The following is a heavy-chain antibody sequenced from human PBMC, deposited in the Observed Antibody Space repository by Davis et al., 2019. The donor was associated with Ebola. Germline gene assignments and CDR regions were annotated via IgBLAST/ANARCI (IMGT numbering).Heavy chain of an antibody. J-gene: IGHJ4*02. CDR2: ISSSGSTI. CDR3: ARVNQWLLTLDY. Sequence: GESLKISCAASGFTFSSYEMNWVRQAPGKGLEWVSYISSSGSTIYYADSVKGRFTISRDNSKNTLYLQMNSLRAEDTAVYYCARVNQWLLTLDYWGQGTLVTVSS. CDR1: GFTFSSYE. D-gene: IGHD6-19*01. V-gene: IGHV3-48*03.